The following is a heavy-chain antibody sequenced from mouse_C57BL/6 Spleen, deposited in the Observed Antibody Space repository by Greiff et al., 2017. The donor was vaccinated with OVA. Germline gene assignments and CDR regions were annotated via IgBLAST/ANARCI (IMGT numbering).Heavy chain of an antibody. CDR3: ARLSTTVDWYFDV. J-gene: IGHJ1*03. Sequence: QVQLQQPGAELVKPGASVKLSCKASGYTFTSYWMHWVKQRPGQGLEWIGMIHPNSGSTNYNEKFKSKATLTVDKSSSTAYMQLSSLTSEDSAVYYCARLSTTVDWYFDVWGTGTTVTVSS. D-gene: IGHD1-1*01. CDR1: GYTFTSYW. CDR2: IHPNSGST. V-gene: IGHV1-64*01.